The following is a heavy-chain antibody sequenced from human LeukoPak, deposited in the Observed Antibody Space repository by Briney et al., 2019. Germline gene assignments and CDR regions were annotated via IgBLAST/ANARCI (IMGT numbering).Heavy chain of an antibody. D-gene: IGHD5-18*01. Sequence: PGGSLRLSCAASGFTFDDFTMHWVRQGPGKGLEWVSLINWDGTNIYYGDSVRGRFTISRDNSKNALYLQMNSLRTEDTALYYCAKGIRLWGFYMDAWGKGTTVTVSS. J-gene: IGHJ6*03. CDR1: GFTFDDFT. CDR2: INWDGTNI. CDR3: AKGIRLWGFYMDA. V-gene: IGHV3-43*01.